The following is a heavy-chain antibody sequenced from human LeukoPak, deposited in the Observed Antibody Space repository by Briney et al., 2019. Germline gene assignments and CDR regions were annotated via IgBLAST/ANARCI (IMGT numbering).Heavy chain of an antibody. Sequence: GGSLRLSCTASGFTFSSYAMYWVRQAPGKGLEWVSRIFGSGGSAHYADSVKGRFTISRDNSQNTVYLQMNSLRAEDTAVYYCGKTTAGYSSGRNPAWPVDYWGQGTLVTVSS. CDR2: IFGSGGSA. V-gene: IGHV3-23*01. J-gene: IGHJ4*02. CDR3: GKTTAGYSSGRNPAWPVDY. D-gene: IGHD6-19*01. CDR1: GFTFSSYA.